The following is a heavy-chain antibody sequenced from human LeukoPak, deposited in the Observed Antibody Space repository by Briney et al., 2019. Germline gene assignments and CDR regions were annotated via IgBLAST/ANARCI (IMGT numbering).Heavy chain of an antibody. CDR2: INTNIGNP. D-gene: IGHD3-10*01. CDR3: ARDGGFGVHDY. V-gene: IGHV7-4-1*02. J-gene: IGHJ4*02. CDR1: GYIFTSYA. Sequence: ASVNVSCKASGYIFTSYAMNWVRQAPGQGREWMGWINTNIGNPTYAQGFTGGFVFSLDTSVSTAYLQISSLKAEDTAVYYCARDGGFGVHDYWGQGTLVTVSS.